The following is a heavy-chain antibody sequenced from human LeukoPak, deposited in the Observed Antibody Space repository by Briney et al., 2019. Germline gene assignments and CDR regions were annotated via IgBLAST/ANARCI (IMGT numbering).Heavy chain of an antibody. D-gene: IGHD1-26*01. CDR3: ARDFPIVGATGGFYYYYYMDV. V-gene: IGHV4-4*07. Sequence: PSETLSLTCTVSGYSISSGYYWSWIRQPAGKGLEWIGRISTSESTNYNPSLKSRVTMSVDTSKNQFSLKLSSVTAADTAVYYCARDFPIVGATGGFYYYYYMDVWGKGTTVTISS. J-gene: IGHJ6*03. CDR2: ISTSEST. CDR1: GYSISSGYY.